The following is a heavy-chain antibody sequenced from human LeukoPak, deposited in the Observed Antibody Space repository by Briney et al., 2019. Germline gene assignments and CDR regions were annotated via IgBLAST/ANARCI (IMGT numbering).Heavy chain of an antibody. D-gene: IGHD2-8*01. J-gene: IGHJ4*02. CDR2: IKTDGSST. Sequence: GGSLRLSCAASGFTLSSYWMHWVRQAPGKGLVWVSRIKTDGSSTNYADSVKGRFTISRDNAKNTLYLQINSLRAEDTAVYYCARVNGAYYSPEVFDSWGQGTLVTVSS. CDR1: GFTLSSYW. V-gene: IGHV3-74*01. CDR3: ARVNGAYYSPEVFDS.